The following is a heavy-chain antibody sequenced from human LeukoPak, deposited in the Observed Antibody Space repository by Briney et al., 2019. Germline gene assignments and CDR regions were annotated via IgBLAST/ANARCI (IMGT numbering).Heavy chain of an antibody. V-gene: IGHV4-59*08. J-gene: IGHJ4*02. CDR3: ALYSSSSVRHFAS. Sequence: PSETLSLTCTVSGGSISCYSWTWIRQPPGKGLEWIGYISYSGSTNYNPSLRSRVTISVDTSENRFSLKLSSVTAADTAVYYCALYSSSSVRHFASWGQGTLVTVSS. CDR2: ISYSGST. CDR1: GGSISCYS. D-gene: IGHD6-6*01.